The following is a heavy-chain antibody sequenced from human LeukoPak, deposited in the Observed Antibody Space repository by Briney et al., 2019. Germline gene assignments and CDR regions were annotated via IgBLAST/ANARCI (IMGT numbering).Heavy chain of an antibody. CDR3: ARGRLWFGELSPYYFDY. V-gene: IGHV4-39*07. CDR1: GGSISSSSYY. Sequence: PSETLSLTCTVSGGSISSSSYYWGWIRQPPGKGLEWIGSIYYSGSTNYNPSLKSRVTISVDKSKNQFSLKLSSVTAADTAVYYCARGRLWFGELSPYYFDYWGQGTLVTVSS. D-gene: IGHD3-10*01. CDR2: IYYSGST. J-gene: IGHJ4*02.